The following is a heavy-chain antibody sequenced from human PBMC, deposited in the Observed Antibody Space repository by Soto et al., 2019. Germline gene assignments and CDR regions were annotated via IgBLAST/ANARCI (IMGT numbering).Heavy chain of an antibody. CDR1: GGSISSGGYS. V-gene: IGHV4-30-2*01. J-gene: IGHJ5*02. CDR2: IYHSGST. Sequence: QLQLQESGSGLVKPSQTLSLTCAVSGGSISSGGYSWSWIRQPPGKGLEWIGYIYHSGSTYYNPSIKSRVTISVGRSKNQFSLKLSSVTAADTAVYYCASTRLTVTTGWFDPWGQGTLVTVSS. CDR3: ASTRLTVTTGWFDP. D-gene: IGHD4-17*01.